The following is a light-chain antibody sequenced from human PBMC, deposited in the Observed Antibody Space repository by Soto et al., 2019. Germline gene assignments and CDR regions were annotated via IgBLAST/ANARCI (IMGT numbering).Light chain of an antibody. CDR3: SSCTSSSSLVL. CDR2: DVN. Sequence: QSVLTQPASVSGSPGQSITISCTGTSSDVGGYKYVSWYQQRPGKAPQVIIYDVNNRPSGVPDRFSASKSGNTASLTISGLQAEDEAHYYCSSCTSSSSLVLFGGGTKLTVL. J-gene: IGLJ2*01. V-gene: IGLV2-14*03. CDR1: SSDVGGYKY.